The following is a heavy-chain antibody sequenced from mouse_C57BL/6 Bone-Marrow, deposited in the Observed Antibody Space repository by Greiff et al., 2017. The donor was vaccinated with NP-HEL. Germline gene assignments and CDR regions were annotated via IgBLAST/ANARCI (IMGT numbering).Heavy chain of an antibody. D-gene: IGHD2-1*01. J-gene: IGHJ4*01. Sequence: VQLKESGAELVRPGASVKLSCTASGFNIKDDYMHWVKQRPEQGLEWIGWIDPENGDTEYASKFQGKATITADTSSNTAYLQLSSLTSEDTAVYYCTTEGNPYYYAMDYWGQGTSVTVSS. V-gene: IGHV14-4*01. CDR1: GFNIKDDY. CDR2: IDPENGDT. CDR3: TTEGNPYYYAMDY.